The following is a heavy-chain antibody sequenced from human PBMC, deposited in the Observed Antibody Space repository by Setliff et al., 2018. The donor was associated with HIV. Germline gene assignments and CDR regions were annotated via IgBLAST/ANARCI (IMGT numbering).Heavy chain of an antibody. D-gene: IGHD4-17*01. J-gene: IGHJ4*02. Sequence: GGSLRLSCVAYGFTFRDYGMHWVRQAPGKGLEWVAFIWYEGKNKNYADSVKGRFTIFRDNAKNSLYLQMNSLRAEDTAVYYCAREPYGDYYFDYWGQGTLVTVSS. CDR3: AREPYGDYYFDY. CDR1: GFTFRDYG. CDR2: IWYEGKNK. V-gene: IGHV3-33*01.